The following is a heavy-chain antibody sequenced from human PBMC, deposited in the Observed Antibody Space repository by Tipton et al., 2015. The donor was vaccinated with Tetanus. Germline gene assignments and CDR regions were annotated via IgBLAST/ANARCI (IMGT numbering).Heavy chain of an antibody. Sequence: QSGAEVKKPGASVKVSCKASGYTFTSYAMHWVRQAPGQRLEWMGWINAGNGNTKYSQKFQGRVTITRDTSASTAYMELSSLRSEGTAVYYCARVGATTGTFDYRGQGTLVTVSS. D-gene: IGHD1-26*01. J-gene: IGHJ4*02. V-gene: IGHV1-3*01. CDR1: GYTFTSYA. CDR2: INAGNGNT. CDR3: ARVGATTGTFDY.